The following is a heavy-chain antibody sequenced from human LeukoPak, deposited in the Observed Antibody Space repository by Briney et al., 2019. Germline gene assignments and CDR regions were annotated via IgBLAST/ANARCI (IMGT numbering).Heavy chain of an antibody. CDR3: ARDGADYYGMDV. CDR2: IIPILGIA. D-gene: IGHD3-10*01. CDR1: GGTFSSYA. J-gene: IGHJ6*02. Sequence: ASVKVPCKASGGTFSSYAISWVRQAPGQGLEWMGRIIPILGIANYAQKFQGRVTITADKSTSTAYMELSSLRSEDTAVYYCARDGADYYGMDVWGQGTTVTVSS. V-gene: IGHV1-69*04.